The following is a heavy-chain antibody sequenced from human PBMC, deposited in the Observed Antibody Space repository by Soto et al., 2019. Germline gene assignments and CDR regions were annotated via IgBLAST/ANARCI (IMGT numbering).Heavy chain of an antibody. Sequence: PGGSLRLSCAASGFTFSSYAMSWVRQAPGKGLEWVSAISGSGGSTYYADSVKGRFTISRDNSKNTLYLQMNSPRAEDTAVYYCAISLKQWLTNFDYWGQGTLVTVSS. CDR3: AISLKQWLTNFDY. D-gene: IGHD6-19*01. V-gene: IGHV3-23*01. CDR2: ISGSGGST. CDR1: GFTFSSYA. J-gene: IGHJ4*02.